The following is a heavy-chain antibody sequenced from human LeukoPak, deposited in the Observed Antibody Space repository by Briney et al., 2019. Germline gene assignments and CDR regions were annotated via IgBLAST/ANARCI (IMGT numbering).Heavy chain of an antibody. D-gene: IGHD6-13*01. V-gene: IGHV4-39*07. CDR3: ARGQSIAAGAN. CDR1: GGSISTRNHY. CDR2: MSDSGST. Sequence: PSETLSLTCTVSGGSISTRNHYCGWIRQPPGQGLEWIGSMSDSGSTYYNPSLNSRVTISKDTSKNQFFLKVNSMTAADTAMYYCARGQSIAAGANWGQGILVTVSS. J-gene: IGHJ4*02.